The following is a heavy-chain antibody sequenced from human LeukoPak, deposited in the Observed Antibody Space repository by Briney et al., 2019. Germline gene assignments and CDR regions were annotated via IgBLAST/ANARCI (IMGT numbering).Heavy chain of an antibody. V-gene: IGHV3-33*01. J-gene: IGHJ4*02. CDR1: GFTFSNYG. Sequence: GGSLRLSCAASGFTFSNYGMHWVRQAPGKGLEWVAVIWNDGSNKYYADSVKGRFTISRDNSKNTLYLQINGLRAEDTAVYYCARDQDGQNYDILTGPSDCWGQGTLVTVSS. CDR2: IWNDGSNK. CDR3: ARDQDGQNYDILTGPSDC. D-gene: IGHD3-9*01.